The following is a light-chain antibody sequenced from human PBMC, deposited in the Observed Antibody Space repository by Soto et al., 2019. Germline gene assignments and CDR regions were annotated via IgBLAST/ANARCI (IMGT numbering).Light chain of an antibody. CDR2: GTS. Sequence: IVLTQSPGTLSLSPGERATLTCRASQTITSXXXAWYQQKPGQAPRLLIYGTSTRATGIPDRFSGSGSGTDFTXXIXXXXXXXXXXXXXXXXXXXXPRFTFGPGTKVEVK. CDR3: XXXXXXXPRFT. J-gene: IGKJ3*01. CDR1: QTITSXX. V-gene: IGKV3-20*01.